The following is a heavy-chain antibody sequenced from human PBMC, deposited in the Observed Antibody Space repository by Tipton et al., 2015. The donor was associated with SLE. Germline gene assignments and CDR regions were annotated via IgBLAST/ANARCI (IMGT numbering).Heavy chain of an antibody. CDR1: GGSFSGYY. V-gene: IGHV4-34*01. CDR2: INHSGST. D-gene: IGHD4-17*01. CDR3: ARDQQGYGDYFDY. Sequence: TLSLTCAVYGGSFSGYYWSWIRQPPGKRLEWIGEINHSGSTNYNPSLKSRATISVNTSKNQFSLKLSSVTAADTAVYYCARDQQGYGDYFDYWGQGTLVTVFS. J-gene: IGHJ4*02.